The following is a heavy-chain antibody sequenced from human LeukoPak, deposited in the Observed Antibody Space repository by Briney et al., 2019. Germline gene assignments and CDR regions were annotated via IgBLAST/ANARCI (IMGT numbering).Heavy chain of an antibody. CDR1: GGSISSGSYY. Sequence: SETLSLTCTVSGGSISSGSYYWSWIRQPAGKGLEWIGRIYTSGSTNYNPSLKSRVTMSVDTSKNQFSLKLSSVTAADTAVYFCARSGIRWDLYYFDYWGQGTLVTVSS. V-gene: IGHV4-61*02. D-gene: IGHD1-26*01. CDR3: ARSGIRWDLYYFDY. J-gene: IGHJ4*02. CDR2: IYTSGST.